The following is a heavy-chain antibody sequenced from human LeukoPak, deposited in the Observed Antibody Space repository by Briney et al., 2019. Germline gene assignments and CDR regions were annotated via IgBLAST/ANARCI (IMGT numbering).Heavy chain of an antibody. CDR2: IYTSGST. CDR1: GGSISSYY. Sequence: SETLSLTCTVSGGSISSYYWSWVRQPAGKGLGWIGRIYTSGSTNYNPSLKSRVTISVAKSKTKFSLKLSSATAAATAVYYCARGGLYYDFWSSYYTSRVESDVLDIWDQGTMVTVSS. CDR3: ARGGLYYDFWSSYYTSRVESDVLDI. V-gene: IGHV4-4*07. J-gene: IGHJ3*02. D-gene: IGHD3-3*01.